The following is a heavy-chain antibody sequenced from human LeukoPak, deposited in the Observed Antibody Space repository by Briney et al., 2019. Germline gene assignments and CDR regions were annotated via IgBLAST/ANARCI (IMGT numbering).Heavy chain of an antibody. J-gene: IGHJ4*02. V-gene: IGHV3-21*01. CDR2: ISSSSSYI. CDR3: ARDLAPTYYYDSSGYSQPGY. D-gene: IGHD3-22*01. Sequence: GGSLRLSCAASGFTFSSYSMTWVRQAPGKGLEWVSSISSSSSYIYYADSVTGRFTISSDNAKNSLYLQMNSLRAEDTAVYYCARDLAPTYYYDSSGYSQPGYWGQGTLVTVSS. CDR1: GFTFSSYS.